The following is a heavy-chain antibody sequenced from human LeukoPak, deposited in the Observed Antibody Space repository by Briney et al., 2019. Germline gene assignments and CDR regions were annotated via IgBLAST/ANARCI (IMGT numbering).Heavy chain of an antibody. D-gene: IGHD6-19*01. V-gene: IGHV4-34*01. J-gene: IGHJ4*02. Sequence: SETLSLTCAVYGGSFSGYYWSWIRQPPGKGLEWIGEINHSGSTNYNPSLKSRVTISVDTSKNQFSLKLSSVTAADTAVYYCARGDPVEAAGYSSGHFDYWGQGTLVTVSS. CDR1: GGSFSGYY. CDR3: ARGDPVEAAGYSSGHFDY. CDR2: INHSGST.